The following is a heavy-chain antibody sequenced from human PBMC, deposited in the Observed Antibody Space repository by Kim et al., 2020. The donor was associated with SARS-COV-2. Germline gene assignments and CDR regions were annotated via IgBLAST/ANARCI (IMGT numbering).Heavy chain of an antibody. V-gene: IGHV5-51*01. J-gene: IGHJ4*02. CDR3: ARPDSDGYYV. CDR2: VYPGDSHT. CDR1: GYNFPIYW. D-gene: IGHD3-22*01. Sequence: GESLKISCKGSGYNFPIYWIGWVRQMPGKGLEWMGIVYPGDSHTRYSPSFQGQVTISADRSVSTIYLQWSSLKASDTAIYYCARPDSDGYYVWGQGTLVTVSS.